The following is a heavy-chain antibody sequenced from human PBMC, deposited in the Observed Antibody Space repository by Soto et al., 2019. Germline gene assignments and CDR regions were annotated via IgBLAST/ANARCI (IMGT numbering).Heavy chain of an antibody. CDR2: ISGSGGST. D-gene: IGHD1-26*01. J-gene: IGHJ4*02. Sequence: GGSLRLSCAASGFTVSSNYMSWVRQAPGKGLEWVSAISGSGGSTYYADSVKGRFTISRDNSKNTLYLQMNSLRAEDTAVYYCAKLLSDSGSYYGSDYWGQGTLVTVSS. CDR3: AKLLSDSGSYYGSDY. V-gene: IGHV3-23*01. CDR1: GFTVSSNY.